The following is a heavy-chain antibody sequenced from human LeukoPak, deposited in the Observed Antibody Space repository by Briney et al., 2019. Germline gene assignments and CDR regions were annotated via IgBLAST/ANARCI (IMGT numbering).Heavy chain of an antibody. CDR2: ISGSGGST. J-gene: IGHJ5*02. V-gene: IGHV3-23*01. CDR1: GFTFSSYA. CDR3: AKCPIIAAKQAWFDP. Sequence: GGSLRLSCAASGFTFSSYAMSWVRQAPGKGLEWVSAISGSGGSTYYADSVKGRFTISRDNSKNTLYLQMNSPRAEDTAVYYCAKCPIIAAKQAWFDPWGQGTLVTVSS. D-gene: IGHD6-13*01.